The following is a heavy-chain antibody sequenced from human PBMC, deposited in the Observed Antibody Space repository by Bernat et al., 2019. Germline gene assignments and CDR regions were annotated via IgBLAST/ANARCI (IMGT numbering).Heavy chain of an antibody. Sequence: EVQLVESGGGLVQPGGSLRLSCVASGFTFSNYAMSWVRQAPGKGLGCVSGITGSGGSTYYADSVKGRFTISRDNSKSTLYLQMTSLRAEDTAVYYCARARRVYGMDVWGQGTTVTVSS. CDR1: GFTFSNYA. D-gene: IGHD6-25*01. CDR3: ARARRVYGMDV. J-gene: IGHJ6*02. V-gene: IGHV3-23*04. CDR2: ITGSGGST.